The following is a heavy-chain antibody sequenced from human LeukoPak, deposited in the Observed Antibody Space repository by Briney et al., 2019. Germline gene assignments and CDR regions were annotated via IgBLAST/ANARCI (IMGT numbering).Heavy chain of an antibody. D-gene: IGHD5-12*01. J-gene: IGHJ4*02. CDR1: GDSISGYF. CDR3: ARGTEKTRISGYYSFDH. Sequence: SETLCLTCTVSGDSISGYFWTWIRQPAGKELEWIGRVYTSGTTYYNPSLESRVTISLDTFNNQFSLRVTSVTAADTAIYYCARGTEKTRISGYYSFDHWGRGLLVTVSS. CDR2: VYTSGTT. V-gene: IGHV4-4*07.